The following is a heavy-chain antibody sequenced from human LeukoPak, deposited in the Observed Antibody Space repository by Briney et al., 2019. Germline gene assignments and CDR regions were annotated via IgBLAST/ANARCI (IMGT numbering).Heavy chain of an antibody. CDR1: GFTFSSYA. V-gene: IGHV3-30*04. Sequence: GGSLRLSCAASGFTFSSYAMHWVRQAPGKGLEWVAVISYDGSNKYYADSVKGRFTISRDNSKNTLYLQMNSLRAEDTAVYYCAKDTYYSSSWYVYWGQGTLVTVSS. CDR3: AKDTYYSSSWYVY. D-gene: IGHD6-13*01. CDR2: ISYDGSNK. J-gene: IGHJ4*02.